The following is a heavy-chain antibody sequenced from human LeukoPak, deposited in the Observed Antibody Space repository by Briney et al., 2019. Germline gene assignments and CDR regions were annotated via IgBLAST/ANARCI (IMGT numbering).Heavy chain of an antibody. Sequence: GGSLRLSCAASGFTFSDYYMSWIRQARGKGLEWVSYISSSGSTIYYADSVKGRFTISRDNAKNSLYLQMNSLRDEDTAVYYCAKVRLGGDCYSPWGQGTLVTVSS. V-gene: IGHV3-11*01. J-gene: IGHJ4*02. CDR3: AKVRLGGDCYSP. D-gene: IGHD2-21*02. CDR2: ISSSGSTI. CDR1: GFTFSDYY.